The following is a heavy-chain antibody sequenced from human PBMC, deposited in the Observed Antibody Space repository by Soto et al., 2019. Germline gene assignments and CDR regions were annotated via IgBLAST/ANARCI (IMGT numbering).Heavy chain of an antibody. D-gene: IGHD6-19*01. CDR1: GFSFSAYG. V-gene: IGHV3-30*18. CDR2: ISHDGNDR. Sequence: QVELVESGGGVVQPGRSLRLSCEASGFSFSAYGMHWVRQAPGKGLEWVAAISHDGNDRYYADSVKGRFTISRDNSKNTLYLHMNSLSSEDAAIYYCPKGTAVPYQWFDSWGQGTLVTVSS. CDR3: PKGTAVPYQWFDS. J-gene: IGHJ5*01.